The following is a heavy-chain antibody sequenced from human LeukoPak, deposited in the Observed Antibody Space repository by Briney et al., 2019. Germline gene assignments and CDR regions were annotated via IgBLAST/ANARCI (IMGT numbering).Heavy chain of an antibody. J-gene: IGHJ4*02. Sequence: GASVKVSCKASGYAFSAYYMHWVRQAPGQGLEWMGWLNPQTGDTHFAQKFQGRVTFTRGTSISTAYMAMSRLRSDGTAVFYCARGSRYHDWLSPLDSWGQGTLVTVSS. CDR1: GYAFSAYY. D-gene: IGHD3-9*01. CDR3: ARGSRYHDWLSPLDS. CDR2: LNPQTGDT. V-gene: IGHV1-2*02.